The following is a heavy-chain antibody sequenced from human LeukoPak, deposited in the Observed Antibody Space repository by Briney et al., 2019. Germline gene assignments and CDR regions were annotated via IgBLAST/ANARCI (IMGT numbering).Heavy chain of an antibody. Sequence: GGSLRLSCAASGFTFSSYWMHWVRQAPGKGLVWVSRINSDGSSTSYADSVKGRFTISRDNAKNTLYLQMNSLRAEDTAVYHCARDQSAYGMDVWGQGTTVTVSS. J-gene: IGHJ6*02. V-gene: IGHV3-74*01. CDR1: GFTFSSYW. CDR3: ARDQSAYGMDV. CDR2: INSDGSST.